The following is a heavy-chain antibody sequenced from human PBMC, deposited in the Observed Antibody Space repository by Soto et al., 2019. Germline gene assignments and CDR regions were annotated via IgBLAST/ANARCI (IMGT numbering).Heavy chain of an antibody. CDR3: AKGGYNWNSYLHY. D-gene: IGHD1-7*01. CDR1: GFTFDDYA. CDR2: ISWNSGSI. V-gene: IGHV3-9*01. J-gene: IGHJ4*02. Sequence: SLKISCAASGFTFDDYAMHWVRQAPGKGLEWVSGISWNSGSIGYADSVKGRFTISRDNAKNSLYLQMNSLRAEDTALYYCAKGGYNWNSYLHYWGQGTLVTVSS.